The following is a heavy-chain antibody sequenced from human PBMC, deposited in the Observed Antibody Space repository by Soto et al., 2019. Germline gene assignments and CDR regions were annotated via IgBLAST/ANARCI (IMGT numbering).Heavy chain of an antibody. CDR1: GVSISSYY. D-gene: IGHD6-19*01. CDR3: ARVGEGGRLSTHHDY. CDR2: VFYNEII. Sequence: SENLSLTYAVSGVSISSYYWSWIRQPPGKGLEWIGYVFYNEIINYSPSLKGRVTMSMEMSTNHFSLELRSVTAADTAVYFCARVGEGGRLSTHHDYWRPGDLVP. V-gene: IGHV4-59*01. J-gene: IGHJ4*02.